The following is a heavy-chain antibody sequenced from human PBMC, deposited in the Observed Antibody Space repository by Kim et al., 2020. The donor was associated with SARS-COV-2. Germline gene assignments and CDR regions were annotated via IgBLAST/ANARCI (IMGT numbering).Heavy chain of an antibody. CDR2: INPNSGGT. V-gene: IGHV1-2*02. CDR3: ARDLSRRGWYYFDY. D-gene: IGHD6-19*01. J-gene: IGHJ4*02. Sequence: ASVKVSCKASGYTFTGYYMHWVRQAPGQGLEWMGWINPNSGGTNYAQKFQGRVTMTRDTSISTAYMELSRLRSDDTAVYYCARDLSRRGWYYFDYWGQGTLVTVSS. CDR1: GYTFTGYY.